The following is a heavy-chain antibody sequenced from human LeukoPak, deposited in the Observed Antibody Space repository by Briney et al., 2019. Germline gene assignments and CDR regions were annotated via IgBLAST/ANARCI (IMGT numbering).Heavy chain of an antibody. CDR3: ARGRDRSKAGDL. Sequence: SETLSLTCDVYGGSCDDYYCSWIRQPPGRGLEWIGEIHPHGIFYYNSSLMSRVTISIDTSKSRFSLRLTSVTAADTAFYFCARGRDRSKAGDLWGQGSLVTVSS. D-gene: IGHD5-24*01. CDR1: GGSCDDYY. J-gene: IGHJ5*02. CDR2: IHPHGIF. V-gene: IGHV4-34*01.